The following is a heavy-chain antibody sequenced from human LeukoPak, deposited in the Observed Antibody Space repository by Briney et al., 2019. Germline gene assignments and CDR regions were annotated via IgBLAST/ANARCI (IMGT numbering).Heavy chain of an antibody. Sequence: ASVKVSCKASGYTCTSYGISWVRHAPGQGHEWMGWISGYNGNTNYAQRFQGRLTMTTDTSTSTVYMELRSLRSDDTAVYYCARDQFLLGYCSGGRGCRRAYYFDYWGQGTLVTVSS. CDR3: ARDQFLLGYCSGGRGCRRAYYFDY. D-gene: IGHD2-15*01. CDR2: ISGYNGNT. J-gene: IGHJ4*02. CDR1: GYTCTSYG. V-gene: IGHV1-18*01.